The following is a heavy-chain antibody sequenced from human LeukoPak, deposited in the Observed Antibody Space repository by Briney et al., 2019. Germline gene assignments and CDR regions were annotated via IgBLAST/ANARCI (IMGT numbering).Heavy chain of an antibody. V-gene: IGHV4-59*01. Sequence: SETLSLTCTVSGGSISCYYWSWIRQPPGKGLEWIGYIYYSGSTNYNPSLKSRVTISVDTSKNQFSLKLSSVTAADTAVYYCARGYSSSPINWFDPWGQGTLVTVSS. D-gene: IGHD6-6*01. CDR2: IYYSGST. CDR1: GGSISCYY. J-gene: IGHJ5*02. CDR3: ARGYSSSPINWFDP.